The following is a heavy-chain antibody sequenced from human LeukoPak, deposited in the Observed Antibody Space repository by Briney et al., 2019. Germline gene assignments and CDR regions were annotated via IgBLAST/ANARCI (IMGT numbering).Heavy chain of an antibody. D-gene: IGHD2-8*01. CDR1: GFTFRTYT. V-gene: IGHV3-30-3*01. CDR2: ISYDGSNK. Sequence: QPGGSLRLSCAASGFTFRTYTMNWVRQAPGKGLEWVAVISYDGSNKYYADSVKGRFTISRDNSKNTLYLQMNSLRAEDTAVYYCARSNGYWGQGTLVTVSS. J-gene: IGHJ4*02. CDR3: ARSNGY.